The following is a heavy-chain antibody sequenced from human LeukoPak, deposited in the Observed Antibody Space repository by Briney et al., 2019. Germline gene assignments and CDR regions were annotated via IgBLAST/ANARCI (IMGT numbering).Heavy chain of an antibody. CDR2: ISSSGSTI. J-gene: IGHJ5*02. Sequence: GGSLRLSCAASGFTFSDYYMSWIRQAPGKGLEWVSYISSSGSTIYYADSVKGRFTISRDNAKNSLYLQMNSLRAEDTAVYYCARDPDNWNYSGFDPWGQGTLVTVSS. V-gene: IGHV3-11*04. D-gene: IGHD1-7*01. CDR3: ARDPDNWNYSGFDP. CDR1: GFTFSDYY.